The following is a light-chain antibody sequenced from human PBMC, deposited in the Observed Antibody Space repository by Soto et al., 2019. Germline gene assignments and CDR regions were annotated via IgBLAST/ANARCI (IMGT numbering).Light chain of an antibody. V-gene: IGKV3-11*01. CDR3: QQRSNWPFT. CDR1: QSVSSY. J-gene: IGKJ4*01. CDR2: DAS. Sequence: EVVLTQSPATLSLSPVERATLSCRASQSVSSYLAWYQQKPGQAPRLLIYDASNRATGIPARFSGSGSGTDFTLTISSLEPEDFAVYYCQQRSNWPFTFGGGTKVDIK.